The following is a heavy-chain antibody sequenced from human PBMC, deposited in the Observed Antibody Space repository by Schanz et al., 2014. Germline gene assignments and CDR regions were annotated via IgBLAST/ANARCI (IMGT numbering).Heavy chain of an antibody. J-gene: IGHJ4*02. D-gene: IGHD5-12*01. CDR3: ARDFHGYGPHLDY. CDR1: GITFSSHS. Sequence: EVHLVESGGGLVQPGGSLRLSCAASGITFSSHSFNWVRQAPGKGLEWVSAISGGGGTTYYADSLKGRFTISRDNSKNTLYLQLNSLRAEDTAVYYCARDFHGYGPHLDYWGQGSLDNVSS. V-gene: IGHV3-23*04. CDR2: ISGGGGTT.